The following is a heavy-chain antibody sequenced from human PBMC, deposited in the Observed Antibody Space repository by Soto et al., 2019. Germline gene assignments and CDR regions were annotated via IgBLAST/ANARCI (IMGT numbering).Heavy chain of an antibody. D-gene: IGHD2-21*01. CDR2: ISPMFGAA. V-gene: IGHV1-69*01. CDR1: GGTFNTYA. Sequence: QVQLVQSGAEMKKPGSSVKVSCQSSGGTFNTYAMNWVRQAPGQGPEWMGDISPMFGAANYAPKFQGRVTMTAEEPTGTSLMPFSSFVSDDTALYFCARGVQVYTPACVYWGQGTLVTVSS. CDR3: ARGVQVYTPACVY. J-gene: IGHJ1*01.